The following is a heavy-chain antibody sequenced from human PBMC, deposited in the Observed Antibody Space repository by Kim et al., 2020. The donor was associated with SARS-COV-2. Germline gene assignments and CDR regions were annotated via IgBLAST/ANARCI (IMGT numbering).Heavy chain of an antibody. V-gene: IGHV4-34*01. Sequence: SETLSLTCAVSGGSLTGYYWSWSRQAQGKGREWICQIYHSGNTKYSSSLKSRVTMSVDTSTKQLSLTLNSVTAADTAVSFCPRGHPTIGALITSAFDYWG. CDR3: PRGHPTIGALITSAFDY. J-gene: IGHJ4*01. CDR2: IYHSGNT. CDR1: GGSLTGYY. D-gene: IGHD3-22*01.